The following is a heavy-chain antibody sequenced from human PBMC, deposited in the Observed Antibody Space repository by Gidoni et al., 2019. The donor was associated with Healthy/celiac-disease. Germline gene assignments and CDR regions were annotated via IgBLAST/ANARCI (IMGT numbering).Heavy chain of an antibody. Sequence: QVQLVQSGAEVKKPGASVKVSCKASGYTFTAHYMHWVRQAPGQGLEWIGWINPNSGGTNYAQKFQGWVTMTRDTSISTAYMELSRLRSDDTAVYYCARTPDDGPDYYYYGMDVWGQGTTVTVSS. V-gene: IGHV1-2*04. CDR1: GYTFTAHY. CDR3: ARTPDDGPDYYYYGMDV. CDR2: INPNSGGT. J-gene: IGHJ6*02.